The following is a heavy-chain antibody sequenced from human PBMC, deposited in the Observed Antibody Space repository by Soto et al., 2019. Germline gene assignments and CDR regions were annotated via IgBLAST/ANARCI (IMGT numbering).Heavy chain of an antibody. CDR2: IWSDSRYI. Sequence: GGSLRLSCAASGFTFSSYGMHWVRQAPGKGLEWVSDIWSDSRYIYHGDSVKGRFTISRDNARNSVDLQMNSLRDEDTAVYYCARIKLVDFFFINVDVYDMDVWGQGTPVTVSS. D-gene: IGHD2-15*01. J-gene: IGHJ6*02. V-gene: IGHV3-48*02. CDR3: ARIKLVDFFFINVDVYDMDV. CDR1: GFTFSSYG.